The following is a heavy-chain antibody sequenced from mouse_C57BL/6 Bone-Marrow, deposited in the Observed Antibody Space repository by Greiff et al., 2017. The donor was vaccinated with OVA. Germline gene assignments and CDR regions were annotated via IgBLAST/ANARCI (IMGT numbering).Heavy chain of an antibody. Sequence: VQLQQPGAELVKPGASVKLSCKASGYTFTSYWMQWVKQRPGQGLEWIGEIDPSDSYTNYNQKFKGKATLTVDTSSNTAYLQLSSLTSEDTAIYYCSRAQATLYFDDWGQGTTLTVSS. CDR1: GYTFTSYW. D-gene: IGHD3-2*02. J-gene: IGHJ2*01. CDR3: SRAQATLYFDD. CDR2: IDPSDSYT. V-gene: IGHV1-50*01.